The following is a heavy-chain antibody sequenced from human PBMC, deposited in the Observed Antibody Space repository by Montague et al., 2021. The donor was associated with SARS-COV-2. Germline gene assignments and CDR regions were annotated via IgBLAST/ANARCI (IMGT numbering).Heavy chain of an antibody. J-gene: IGHJ6*02. CDR2: IHYSGST. Sequence: SETLSLTCTVSGGSISSSSYYWGWIRQPPGKGLEWIGGIHYSGSTYYNPSLKSRVSISVDTSKNQFSLKLSSVTAADTAVYYCARLWDTVYYYYGMDDWGQGTTVTVSS. CDR1: GGSISSSSYY. CDR3: ARLWDTVYYYYGMDD. V-gene: IGHV4-39*01. D-gene: IGHD1-26*01.